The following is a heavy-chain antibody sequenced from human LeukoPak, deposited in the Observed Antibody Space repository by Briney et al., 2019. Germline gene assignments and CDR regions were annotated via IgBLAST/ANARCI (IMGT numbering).Heavy chain of an antibody. CDR1: GFTFSSYA. CDR3: AKELIAAAGTNYYYGMDV. D-gene: IGHD6-13*01. Sequence: PGGSLRLSCAASGFTFSSYAMSWVRQAPGKGLEWVSAISGSGGSTYYADSVKGRFTISRDNSKNTPYLQMNSLRAEDTAVYYCAKELIAAAGTNYYYGMDVWGQGTTVTVSS. J-gene: IGHJ6*02. V-gene: IGHV3-23*01. CDR2: ISGSGGST.